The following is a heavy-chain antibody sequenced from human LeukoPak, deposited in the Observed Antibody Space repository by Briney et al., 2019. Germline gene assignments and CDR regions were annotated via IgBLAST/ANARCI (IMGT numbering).Heavy chain of an antibody. Sequence: VSGPTLVNPTETLTLTCTFSGFSLSTSGVGVGWIRQPPGKALEWLALIYWNDDKRHSPSLKSRLTITKDTSKNQVALTMTNMDPVDTATYYCAHAAGYFDWFLRFDPWGQGTLVTVSS. CDR1: GFSLSTSGVG. CDR3: AHAAGYFDWFLRFDP. J-gene: IGHJ5*02. D-gene: IGHD3-9*01. V-gene: IGHV2-5*01. CDR2: IYWNDDK.